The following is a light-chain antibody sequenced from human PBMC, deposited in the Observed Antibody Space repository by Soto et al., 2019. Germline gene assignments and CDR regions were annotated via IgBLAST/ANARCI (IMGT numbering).Light chain of an antibody. V-gene: IGKV1-5*01. Sequence: DIQMTQSPSTLSASIGERVTISCRASQSVNHWLAWYQRKPGKAPKLLIHDASTLESGIPSRFSGSGSGTEFTLTISSLQPDDFATYYCQQYNSYWTFGQGTKVDIK. CDR1: QSVNHW. CDR3: QQYNSYWT. J-gene: IGKJ1*01. CDR2: DAS.